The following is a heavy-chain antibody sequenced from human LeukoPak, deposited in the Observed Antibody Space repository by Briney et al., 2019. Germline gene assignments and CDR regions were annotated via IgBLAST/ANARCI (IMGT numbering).Heavy chain of an antibody. D-gene: IGHD6-13*01. CDR3: ARGPPLGIAAAGTSSFDY. J-gene: IGHJ4*02. CDR2: IYPRDGST. Sequence: ASVKVSCKASGYTFTSNYIHWVRQAPGQGLEWMGMIYPRDGSTSYAQKFQGRVTVTRDTSTSTVHMELSGLRSEDTAVYYCARGPPLGIAAAGTSSFDYWGQGTLVTVSS. V-gene: IGHV1-46*01. CDR1: GYTFTSNY.